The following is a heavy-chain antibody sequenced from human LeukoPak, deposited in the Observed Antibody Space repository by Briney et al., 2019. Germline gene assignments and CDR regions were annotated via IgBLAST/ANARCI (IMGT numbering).Heavy chain of an antibody. CDR3: ATDSDYYDTSGYLY. J-gene: IGHJ4*02. Sequence: SETLSLTCAVYGGSFSGYYWSWIRQPPGKGLEWIGEINHSGSTNYNPSLKSRVTISVDTSKNQFSLKLSSVTAADTAVYYCATDSDYYDTSGYLYWGQGTLVTVSS. CDR1: GGSFSGYY. CDR2: INHSGST. V-gene: IGHV4-34*01. D-gene: IGHD3-22*01.